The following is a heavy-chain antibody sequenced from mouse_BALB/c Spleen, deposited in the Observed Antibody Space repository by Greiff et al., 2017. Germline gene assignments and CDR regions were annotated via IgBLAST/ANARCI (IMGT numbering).Heavy chain of an antibody. D-gene: IGHD4-1*01. CDR2: ISNGGGST. Sequence: EVQVVESGGGLVQPGGSLKLSCAASGFTFSSYTMSWVRQTPEKRLEWVAYISNGGGSTYYPDTVKGRFTISRDNAKNTLYLQMSSLKAEDTAMYYCARQNWDVYYFDYWGQGTTLTVSS. J-gene: IGHJ2*01. V-gene: IGHV5-12-2*01. CDR3: ARQNWDVYYFDY. CDR1: GFTFSSYT.